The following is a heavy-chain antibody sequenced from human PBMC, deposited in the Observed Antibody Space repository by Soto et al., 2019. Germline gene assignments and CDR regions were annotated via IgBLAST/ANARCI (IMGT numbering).Heavy chain of an antibody. CDR1: GFTYDDYA. V-gene: IGHV3-9*01. CDR3: AKGHYYDSRGYCDY. CDR2: ISWNSGSI. D-gene: IGHD3-22*01. Sequence: LRLSCAASGFTYDDYAMHWVRQAPGTGLEWVSGISWNSGSIGYADSVKGRFTISRDNAKNSLYLQMNSLRAEDTVLYYCAKGHYYDSRGYCDYWGQGT. J-gene: IGHJ4*02.